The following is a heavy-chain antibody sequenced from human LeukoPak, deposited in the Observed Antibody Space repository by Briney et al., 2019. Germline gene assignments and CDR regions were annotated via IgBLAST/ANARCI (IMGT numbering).Heavy chain of an antibody. CDR3: SRLTRGLILFHYYYYMDV. D-gene: IGHD3-10*01. J-gene: IGHJ6*03. CDR1: GYSITRGYF. V-gene: IGHV4-38-2*02. Sequence: SETLSLICTVSGYSITRGYFWGWIRQSPGKGLECIESMFRSVSTYYNPSLKSRVTMSVGTSKNQFSLELGSVTAADTAVYFCSRLTRGLILFHYYYYMDVWGKETTVTVSS. CDR2: MFRSVST.